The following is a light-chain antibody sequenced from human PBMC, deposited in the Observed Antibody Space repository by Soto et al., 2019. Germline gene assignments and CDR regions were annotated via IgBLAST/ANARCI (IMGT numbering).Light chain of an antibody. CDR1: QSVSSN. CDR2: SAS. V-gene: IGKV3-11*01. Sequence: EIVLTLSPATLSVSPATGATLSRRASQSVSSNLTWYQQKPRQAPRPLIYSASDRAPGIPARFSGRGSGTYFTLTISSLEPEDFAVYYCQERNRWPRGTFGGGTKVDIK. CDR3: QERNRWPRGT. J-gene: IGKJ4*01.